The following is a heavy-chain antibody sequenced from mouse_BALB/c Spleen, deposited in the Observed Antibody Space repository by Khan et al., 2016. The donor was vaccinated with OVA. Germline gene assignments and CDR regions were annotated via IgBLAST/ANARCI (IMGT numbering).Heavy chain of an antibody. CDR3: VRDGAYHRNDGWFAY. Sequence: QVQLQQSGAELARPGASVKMSCKASGYTFTSYTIHWIKKRPGQGLEWIGYINPSNGYTNYNQKFKDKETLTTDKSSTTAYLQLSSLTSDDSAVYNCVRDGAYHRNDGWFAYWGQGTLVTVSA. CDR2: INPSNGYT. CDR1: GYTFTSYT. D-gene: IGHD2-14*01. J-gene: IGHJ3*01. V-gene: IGHV1-4*01.